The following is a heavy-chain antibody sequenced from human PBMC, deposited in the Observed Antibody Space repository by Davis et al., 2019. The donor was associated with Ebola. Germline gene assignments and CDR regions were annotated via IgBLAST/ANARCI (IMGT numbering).Heavy chain of an antibody. CDR2: IYYSGST. CDR1: GGSISSGGYY. J-gene: IGHJ6*02. CDR3: ARDPTADYGSGSHIPYGMDV. V-gene: IGHV4-31*03. D-gene: IGHD3-10*01. Sequence: PSETLSLTCTVSGGSISSGGYYWSWIRQHPGKGLEWIGYIYYSGSTYYNPSLKSRVTISVDTSKNQFSLKLSSVTAADTAVYYCARDPTADYGSGSHIPYGMDVWGQGTTVTVSS.